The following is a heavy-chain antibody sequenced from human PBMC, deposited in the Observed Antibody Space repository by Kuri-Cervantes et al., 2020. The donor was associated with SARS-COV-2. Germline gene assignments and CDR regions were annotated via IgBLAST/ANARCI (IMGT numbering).Heavy chain of an antibody. CDR3: ARDRGIVVVPAAIWFDP. CDR1: GFTFSSYW. Sequence: GESLKISCAASGFTFSSYWMSWARQAPGKGLEWVANIKPDGSEKNYVDSVKGRFTISRDNAKNSLYLQMNSLRAEDTAVYYCARDRGIVVVPAAIWFDPWGQGTLVTVSS. CDR2: IKPDGSEK. J-gene: IGHJ5*02. D-gene: IGHD2-2*01. V-gene: IGHV3-7*01.